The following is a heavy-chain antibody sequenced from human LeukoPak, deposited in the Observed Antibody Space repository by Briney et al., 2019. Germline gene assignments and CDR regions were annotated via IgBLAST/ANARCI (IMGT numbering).Heavy chain of an antibody. CDR1: GYSFITYW. V-gene: IGHV5-51*01. Sequence: GESLKISCKGSGYSFITYWIGWVRQMPGKGLEWMGIIYPGDSDTRYSPSFQGQVTISADKSISTAYLQWSSLKASDTAMYYCARPVDCSGGSCYSPSYYFDYWGQGTLVTVSS. CDR2: IYPGDSDT. D-gene: IGHD2-15*01. J-gene: IGHJ4*02. CDR3: ARPVDCSGGSCYSPSYYFDY.